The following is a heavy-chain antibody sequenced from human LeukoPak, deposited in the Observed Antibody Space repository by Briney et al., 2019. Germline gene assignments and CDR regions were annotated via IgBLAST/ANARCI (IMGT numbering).Heavy chain of an antibody. V-gene: IGHV3-21*01. CDR2: ISSSNGYI. CDR3: AKMTDSSGY. J-gene: IGHJ4*02. D-gene: IGHD3-22*01. CDR1: GFTFSSYS. Sequence: GGSLRLSCAVSGFTFSSYSMNWVRQAPGKGLEWVSSISSSNGYIYYADSVKGRSTMSRDNSKNTLYLQMNSLRAEDTAVYYCAKMTDSSGYWGQGTLVTVSS.